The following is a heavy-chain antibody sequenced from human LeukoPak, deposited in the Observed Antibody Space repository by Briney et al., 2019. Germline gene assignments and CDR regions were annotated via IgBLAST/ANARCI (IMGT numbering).Heavy chain of an antibody. Sequence: GPSVKVSCKASGGTFSSHAISWVRQAPGQGLEWMGGIIPIFGTANYAQKFQGRVTITADESTSTAYMELSSLRSEDTAVYYCASQQWLVHTLAYWGQGTLVTVSS. J-gene: IGHJ4*02. D-gene: IGHD6-19*01. CDR1: GGTFSSHA. CDR2: IIPIFGTA. CDR3: ASQQWLVHTLAY. V-gene: IGHV1-69*13.